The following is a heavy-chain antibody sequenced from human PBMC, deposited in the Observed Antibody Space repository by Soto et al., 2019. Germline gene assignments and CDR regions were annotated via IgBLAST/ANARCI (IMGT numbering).Heavy chain of an antibody. V-gene: IGHV4-59*01. Sequence: QVQLQESGPGLVKPSETLSLTCTVSGGSISSYYWSWIRQPPGKGLEWIGYIYYSGSTNYNPSLKSRVTISVDTSKNQFSLKLSSVTAADTAVYYCAREGYSYGWAVEAEWYFDLWGRGTLVTVSS. CDR3: AREGYSYGWAVEAEWYFDL. J-gene: IGHJ2*01. CDR1: GGSISSYY. D-gene: IGHD5-18*01. CDR2: IYYSGST.